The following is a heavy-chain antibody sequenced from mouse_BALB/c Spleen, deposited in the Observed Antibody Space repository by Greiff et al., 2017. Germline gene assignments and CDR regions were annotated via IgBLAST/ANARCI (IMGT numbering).Heavy chain of an antibody. J-gene: IGHJ3*01. CDR1: GYSITSGYY. CDR2: ISYDGSN. Sequence: EVKLMESGPGLVKPSQSLSLTCSVTGYSITSGYYWNWIRQFPGNKLEWMGYISYDGSNNYNPSLKNRISITRDTSKNQFFLKLNSVTTEDTATYYCARDGIYGSSPAWFAYWGQGTLVTVSA. D-gene: IGHD1-1*01. V-gene: IGHV3-6*02. CDR3: ARDGIYGSSPAWFAY.